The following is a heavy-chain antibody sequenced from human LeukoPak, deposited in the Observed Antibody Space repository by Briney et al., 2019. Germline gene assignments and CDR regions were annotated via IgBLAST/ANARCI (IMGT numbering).Heavy chain of an antibody. CDR2: IYYSGST. CDR1: GGSISGYY. Sequence: MPSETLSLTCTVSGGSISGYYWSWIRQPPGKGLEWIGYIYYSGSTNYNPSLKSRVTISGDTSKKQFSLKLTSVTAADTAVYYCASYSISETRSFFDSWGQGTLVTVSS. V-gene: IGHV4-59*01. D-gene: IGHD6-6*01. J-gene: IGHJ4*02. CDR3: ASYSISETRSFFDS.